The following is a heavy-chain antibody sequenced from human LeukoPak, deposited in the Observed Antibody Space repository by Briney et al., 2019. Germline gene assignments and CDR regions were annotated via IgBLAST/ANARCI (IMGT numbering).Heavy chain of an antibody. CDR2: ISAYNGNA. CDR3: AMSGSGYSYASDY. J-gene: IGHJ4*02. V-gene: IGHV1-18*01. CDR1: GYIFTSYS. D-gene: IGHD5-18*01. Sequence: ASVKVSCKASGYIFTSYSISWVRQAPGQGLEWMGWISAYNGNAHYAQRLQGRATMTTDTSTKTDYMELRSLSSDDTAIYYCAMSGSGYSYASDYWGRGALVTVSS.